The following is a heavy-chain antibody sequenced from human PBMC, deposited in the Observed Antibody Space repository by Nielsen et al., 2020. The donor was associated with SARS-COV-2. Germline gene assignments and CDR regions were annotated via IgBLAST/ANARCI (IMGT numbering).Heavy chain of an antibody. CDR2: INHTRRP. V-gene: IGHV4-34*01. D-gene: IGHD5-18*01. CDR1: GGSFSDYY. J-gene: IGHJ5*02. Sequence: SETLSLTCAVYGGSFSDYYWNWICQPPGKGLEWIGEINHTRRPNYNPSLKSRVTMSVDTSKNQFSLNLNSVTAADTGVYYCVRGRTGHSFGLGLDPWGQGTLVTVSS. CDR3: VRGRTGHSFGLGLDP.